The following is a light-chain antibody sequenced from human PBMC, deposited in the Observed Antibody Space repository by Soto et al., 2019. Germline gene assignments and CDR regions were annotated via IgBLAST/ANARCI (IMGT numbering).Light chain of an antibody. CDR1: SGSIASNY. CDR2: EDN. CDR3: QSYDSSNQGVV. V-gene: IGLV6-57*04. J-gene: IGLJ2*01. Sequence: NFMLTQPHSVSESPGKTVTISCTRSSGSIASNYVQWYQQRPGSAPTTVIYEDNQRPSGVPDRFSGSIDSSSNSASLTISGLKTEDEADYCCQSYDSSNQGVVFGGGTKVTVL.